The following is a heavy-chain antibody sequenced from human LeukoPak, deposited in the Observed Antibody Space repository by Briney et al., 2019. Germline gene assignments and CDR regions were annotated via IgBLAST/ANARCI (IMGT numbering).Heavy chain of an antibody. Sequence: ASVKVSCKASGYTFTGYYMHWVRQAPGQGLEWMGRINPNSGGTNYAQKFQGRVTMTRDTSISTAYMELSRLRSDDTAVYYCARVKPSYCSSTSCYRGDFDYWGQGTLVTVSS. CDR3: ARVKPSYCSSTSCYRGDFDY. V-gene: IGHV1-2*06. D-gene: IGHD2-2*01. CDR2: INPNSGGT. J-gene: IGHJ4*02. CDR1: GYTFTGYY.